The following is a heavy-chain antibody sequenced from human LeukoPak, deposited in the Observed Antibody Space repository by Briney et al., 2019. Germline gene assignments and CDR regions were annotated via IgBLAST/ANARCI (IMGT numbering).Heavy chain of an antibody. D-gene: IGHD2-21*02. CDR1: GGSFSGYY. V-gene: IGHV4-34*01. J-gene: IGHJ3*02. CDR2: INHSGST. Sequence: SETLSLTCAVYGGSFSGYYWSWIRQPPGKGLEWIGEINHSGSTNYNPSLKSRVTISVDTSKNQFSLKLSSVTAADTAVYYCARLCGGDCYWVFDIWGQGTMVAVSS. CDR3: ARLCGGDCYWVFDI.